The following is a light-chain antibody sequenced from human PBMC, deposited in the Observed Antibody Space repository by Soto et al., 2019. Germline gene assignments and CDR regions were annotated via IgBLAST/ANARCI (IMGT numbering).Light chain of an antibody. V-gene: IGKV3-11*01. CDR3: QQLQYLPPIT. J-gene: IGKJ5*01. CDR2: DAS. CDR1: LNVNSY. Sequence: VLTQPPAILSLYAGERATLSCRASLNVNSYLAWYQQKPGQAPRLVIYDASNRAPGIPARFSGSGSGTDFTLTISSLEPEDFAVYYCQQLQYLPPITFGQVPRLEI.